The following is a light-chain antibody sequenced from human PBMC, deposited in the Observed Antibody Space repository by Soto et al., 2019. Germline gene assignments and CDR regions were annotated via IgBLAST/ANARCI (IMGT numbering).Light chain of an antibody. CDR2: DTS. Sequence: EVVMTQSPATLSVSPGEGATLSCRASQGIGDTLAWYQHKPGQTPRLLIYDTSTRAAGIPDRFSGSGSGTDFTLTITRLEPEDSAVYFCQQYTGPPTTFGQGTRLEIK. V-gene: IGKV3D-15*01. J-gene: IGKJ5*01. CDR3: QQYTGPPTT. CDR1: QGIGDT.